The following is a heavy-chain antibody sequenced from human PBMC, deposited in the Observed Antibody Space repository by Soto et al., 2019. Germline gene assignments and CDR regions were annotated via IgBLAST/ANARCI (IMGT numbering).Heavy chain of an antibody. V-gene: IGHV3-33*01. D-gene: IGHD2-8*01. CDR1: GFTFSNYG. CDR3: VREDSFPDTNVP. CDR2: IWSDRSKK. Sequence: QVQLVESGGGVVQPGRSLRLSCAASGFTFSNYGMHWVRQAPDRGLEWVAVIWSDRSKKSYAESVKGRFTISRDDSKKTLYLEMNSLRVDDTGVYYCVREDSFPDTNVPWGQGTLVTVSS. J-gene: IGHJ5*02.